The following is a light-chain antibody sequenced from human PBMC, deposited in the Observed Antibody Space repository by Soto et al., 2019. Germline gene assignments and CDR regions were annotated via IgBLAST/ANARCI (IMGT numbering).Light chain of an antibody. CDR2: DVS. Sequence: QSALTQPASVSGSPGQSITVSCTGTSSDVGGYNYVSWYQQHPGKAPKLMIYDVSNRPSGVSNRFSGSKCGNTASLTISGLQAEDEADYYCSSYTSSGTPYVFGTGTKVTVL. CDR1: SSDVGGYNY. CDR3: SSYTSSGTPYV. V-gene: IGLV2-14*01. J-gene: IGLJ1*01.